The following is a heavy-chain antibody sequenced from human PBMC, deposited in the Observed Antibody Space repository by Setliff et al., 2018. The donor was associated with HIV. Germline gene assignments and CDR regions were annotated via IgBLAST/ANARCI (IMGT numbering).Heavy chain of an antibody. CDR1: GDSISGYY. Sequence: SSETLSLTCTVSGDSISGYYRSWVRQPPGKGLEWIGYVYYSGSTNYNPSLKSRVTLSFDTSKNNFSLNLNSVTATDTAVYYCARGLKGGGYYFGYWGQGMLVTVSS. V-gene: IGHV4-59*01. CDR2: VYYSGST. J-gene: IGHJ4*01. CDR3: ARGLKGGGYYFGY. D-gene: IGHD1-26*01.